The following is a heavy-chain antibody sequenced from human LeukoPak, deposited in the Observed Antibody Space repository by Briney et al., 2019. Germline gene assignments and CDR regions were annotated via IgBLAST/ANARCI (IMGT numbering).Heavy chain of an antibody. CDR3: ARDHDGYWYFDL. V-gene: IGHV4-31*03. CDR2: IYYSGST. CDR1: GGSISSGGYY. J-gene: IGHJ2*01. Sequence: SQTLSLTCTVSGGSISSGGYYWSWIRQHPGKGLEWIGYIYYSGSTYYNPSLKSRVTISVDTSKNQFSLKLSSVTAADTAVYYCARDHDGYWYFDLWGRGTLVTVSS. D-gene: IGHD3-3*01.